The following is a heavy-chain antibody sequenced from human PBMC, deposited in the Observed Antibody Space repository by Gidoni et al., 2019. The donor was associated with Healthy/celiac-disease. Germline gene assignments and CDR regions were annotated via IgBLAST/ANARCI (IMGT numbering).Heavy chain of an antibody. CDR1: GGSISSSSYY. D-gene: IGHD2-8*01. CDR3: ATGPMVYAIRRYYYYGMDV. Sequence: QLQLQESGPGLVKPSETLSLTCTVSGGSISSSSYYWGWIRQPPGKGLEWIGSIYYSGSTYYNPSLKSRVTISVDTSKNQFSLKLSSVTAADTAVYYCATGPMVYAIRRYYYYGMDVWGQGTTVTVSS. CDR2: IYYSGST. J-gene: IGHJ6*02. V-gene: IGHV4-39*01.